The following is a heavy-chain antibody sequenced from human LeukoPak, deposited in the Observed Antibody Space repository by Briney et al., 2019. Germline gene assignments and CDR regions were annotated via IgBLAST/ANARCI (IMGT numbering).Heavy chain of an antibody. CDR3: ARDLGFWSGY. CDR1: GGSISSSSYY. D-gene: IGHD3-3*01. V-gene: IGHV4-39*02. J-gene: IGHJ4*02. CDR2: IYYSGST. Sequence: SETLSLTCTVSGGSISSSSYYWAWIRQPPGKGLEWIGSIYYSGSTYYNPSLKSRVTISVDTSKNHFSLKLSSVTAADTAVYYCARDLGFWSGYWGQGTLVTVSS.